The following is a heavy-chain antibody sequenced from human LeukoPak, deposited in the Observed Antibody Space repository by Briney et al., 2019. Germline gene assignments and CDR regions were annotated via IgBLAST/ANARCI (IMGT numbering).Heavy chain of an antibody. J-gene: IGHJ4*02. CDR1: GYTLTELS. Sequence: ASVTVSCKVSGYTLTELSMHWVRQAPGKGLEWMGGFDPEDGETIYAQKFQGRVTMTEDTSTDTAYMELSSLRSEDTAVYYCATEPPQRVDTAMVTNYWGQGTLVTVSS. CDR2: FDPEDGET. D-gene: IGHD5-18*01. V-gene: IGHV1-24*01. CDR3: ATEPPQRVDTAMVTNY.